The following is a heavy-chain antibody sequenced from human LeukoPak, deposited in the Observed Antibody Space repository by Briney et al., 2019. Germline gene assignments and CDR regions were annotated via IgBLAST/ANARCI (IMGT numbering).Heavy chain of an antibody. Sequence: PSETLSLTCTVSGYSINSGYYWAWIRQPPGKGVQWIGSIYHSGRNYYNPSLKGRLTISIDTSKSQFSLKLSSVTAADPAVYYCAREDDGSESWTMTYYSNYYMDVWGKGTTVTISS. V-gene: IGHV4-38-2*02. CDR3: AREDDGSESWTMTYYSNYYMDV. J-gene: IGHJ6*03. CDR2: IYHSGRN. CDR1: GYSINSGYY. D-gene: IGHD3-10*01.